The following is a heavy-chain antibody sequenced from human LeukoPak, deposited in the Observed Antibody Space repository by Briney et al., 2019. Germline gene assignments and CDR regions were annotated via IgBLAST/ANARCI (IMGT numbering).Heavy chain of an antibody. CDR1: GYTFTGYY. CDR2: INPNSGGT. V-gene: IGHV1-2*02. CDR3: ARGYSSGWSRGHWFDP. Sequence: GASVKVSCKASGYTFTGYYMHWVRQAPGQGLEWMGWINPNSGGTNYAQKFQGRVTMTRDTSISTAYMELSRLRPDDTAVYYCARGYSSGWSRGHWFDPWGQGTLVTVSS. J-gene: IGHJ5*02. D-gene: IGHD6-19*01.